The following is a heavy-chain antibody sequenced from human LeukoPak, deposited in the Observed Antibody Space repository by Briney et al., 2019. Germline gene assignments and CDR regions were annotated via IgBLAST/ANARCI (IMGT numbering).Heavy chain of an antibody. J-gene: IGHJ4*02. D-gene: IGHD6-13*01. CDR3: ARTIAEAARFDY. CDR2: ISGSGGST. V-gene: IGHV3-23*01. Sequence: PGGSLRLSCAASGFTFSSYAMSWVRQAPGKGLEWVSTISGSGGSTYYADSVKGRFTISRDNAKNSLYLQMNSLRAEDTAVYYCARTIAEAARFDYWGQGTLVTVSS. CDR1: GFTFSSYA.